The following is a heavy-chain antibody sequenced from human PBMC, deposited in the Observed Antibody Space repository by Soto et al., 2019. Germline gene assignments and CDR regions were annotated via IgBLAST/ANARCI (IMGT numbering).Heavy chain of an antibody. J-gene: IGHJ4*02. CDR2: IYDSGST. V-gene: IGHV4-59*08. Sequence: SETLSLTCTVSGGSIISYYWSWIRQPPGKGLEWIGYIYDSGSTSYNPSLKSRVTISVDTSKNQFSLKLNSMTAADTAVYYCARHNYGSGSTYFDYWGQGTLVTVSS. CDR3: ARHNYGSGSTYFDY. D-gene: IGHD3-10*01. CDR1: GGSIISYY.